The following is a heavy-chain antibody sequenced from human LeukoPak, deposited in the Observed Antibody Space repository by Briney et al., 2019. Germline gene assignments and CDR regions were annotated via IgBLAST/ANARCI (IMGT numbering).Heavy chain of an antibody. D-gene: IGHD1-26*01. V-gene: IGHV4-59*08. J-gene: IGHJ3*02. CDR2: IHYTGTT. CDR1: GGSINSHY. CDR3: ATNRVGTYDRPFDI. Sequence: SETLSLTCIVSGGSINSHYWSWIRQTPGKGLEWIGDIHYTGTTKYNPSVKGRVTISIDTSKNQFSLELSSVTATDTAVYFCATNRVGTYDRPFDIWGQGTMVTVSS.